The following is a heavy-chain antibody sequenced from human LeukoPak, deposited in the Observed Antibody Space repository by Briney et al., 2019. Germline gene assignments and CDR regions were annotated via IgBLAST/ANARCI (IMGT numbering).Heavy chain of an antibody. Sequence: SETLSLTCTVSGGSISTSNYYWGWNRQPPGKGLEWIGNIFYSGSTYYSPSLKSRVTISLDTSRNQFSLKLNSVTAADTAVYYCARAGTNLGDYDYWGQGTLVTVSS. CDR1: GGSISTSNYY. D-gene: IGHD4-17*01. J-gene: IGHJ4*02. CDR2: IFYSGST. V-gene: IGHV4-39*07. CDR3: ARAGTNLGDYDY.